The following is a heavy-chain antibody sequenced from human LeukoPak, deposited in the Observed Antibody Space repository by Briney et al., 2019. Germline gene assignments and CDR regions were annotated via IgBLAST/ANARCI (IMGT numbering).Heavy chain of an antibody. J-gene: IGHJ3*02. CDR3: ARSDYYDFWSGQSKDAFDI. CDR2: IYYSGST. V-gene: IGHV4-39*01. Sequence: SETLSLTCTVSGGSISSSSYYWGWIRQPPGKGLEWIGSIYYSGSTYYNPSLKSRVTISVDTSKNQFSLKLSSVTAADTAAYYCARSDYYDFWSGQSKDAFDIWGQGTMVTVSS. D-gene: IGHD3-3*01. CDR1: GGSISSSSYY.